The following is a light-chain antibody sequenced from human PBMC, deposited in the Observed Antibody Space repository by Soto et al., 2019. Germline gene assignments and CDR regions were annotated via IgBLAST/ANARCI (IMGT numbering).Light chain of an antibody. Sequence: TVLTQSPATMSLSPGERATISCRASQSIDIYLAWYQLRPGQAPRLLIYDASNRPPGIPARFSGSGSGTDFTLNISSLEPEDFAIYYCQQRKFGLSFGGGTKVEIK. CDR1: QSIDIY. J-gene: IGKJ4*01. V-gene: IGKV3-11*01. CDR3: QQRKFGLS. CDR2: DAS.